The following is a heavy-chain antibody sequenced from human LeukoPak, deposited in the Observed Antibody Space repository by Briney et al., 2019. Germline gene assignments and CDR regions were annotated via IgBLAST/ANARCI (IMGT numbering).Heavy chain of an antibody. CDR3: ARLRQGSTGWYSWFDP. J-gene: IGHJ5*02. D-gene: IGHD6-19*01. V-gene: IGHV5-51*01. CDR2: IYPCDSDT. CDR1: GYSFTTYW. Sequence: GESLKISCKGSGYSFTTYWSGWVGQMPGKGLEWMVIIYPCDSDTIYSPSFQGQVTISADKSISTAYLQWSRLKASDTAMYYCARLRQGSTGWYSWFDPWGQGTLVTVSS.